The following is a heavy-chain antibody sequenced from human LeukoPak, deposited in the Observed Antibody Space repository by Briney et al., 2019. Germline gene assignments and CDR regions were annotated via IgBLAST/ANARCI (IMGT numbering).Heavy chain of an antibody. D-gene: IGHD1-7*01. CDR2: ISGSGGST. CDR3: AKRRGLELLYYYYMDV. Sequence: GGSLRLSCAASGFTFSSYTMNWVRQAPGKGLEWVSAISGSGGSTYYADSVKGRFTISRDNSKNTLYLQMNSLRAEDTAVYYCAKRRGLELLYYYYMDVWGKGTTVTVSS. CDR1: GFTFSSYT. V-gene: IGHV3-23*01. J-gene: IGHJ6*03.